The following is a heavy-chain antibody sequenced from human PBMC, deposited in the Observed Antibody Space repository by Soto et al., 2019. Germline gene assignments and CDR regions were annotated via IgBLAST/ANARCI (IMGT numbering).Heavy chain of an antibody. D-gene: IGHD6-13*01. CDR1: RITLCSCT. CDR3: VPYIPAAGTRYFQH. CDR2: ISYDCGNK. Sequence: WGCLRLPCSVSRITLCSCTVHRSRHSPGKVLECVALISYDCGNKCCAESVKGRFSTCRDNSMNTLYLQMYSLRAGDTPVYFCVPYIPAAGTRYFQHWGQGTLVTV. J-gene: IGHJ1*01. V-gene: IGHV3-30*04.